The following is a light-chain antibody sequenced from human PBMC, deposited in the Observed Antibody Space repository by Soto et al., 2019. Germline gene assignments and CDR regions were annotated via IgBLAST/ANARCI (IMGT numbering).Light chain of an antibody. Sequence: QAVVTQPPSVSGAPGQRVTISCTGSSSNIGAGYDVHWYQQPPGTAPKLLIYGNSNRPSGVPDRFSGSKSGTSASLAITGLQAEDEADYYCQSYDSSLSALYVFGTGTKLTVL. CDR3: QSYDSSLSALYV. CDR1: SSNIGAGYD. V-gene: IGLV1-40*01. J-gene: IGLJ1*01. CDR2: GNS.